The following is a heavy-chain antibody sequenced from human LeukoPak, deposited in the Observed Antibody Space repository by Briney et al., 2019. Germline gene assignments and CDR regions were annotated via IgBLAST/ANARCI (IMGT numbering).Heavy chain of an antibody. CDR2: IWYDGSNK. CDR3: ARGYGGTYYFDY. Sequence: GGSLRLSCAASGFTFSSYGMHWVRQAPGKGLEWVAVIWYDGSNKYYADSVKGRFTISRDNSKNTLYLQMNSLRAEDTAVHYCARGYGGTYYFDYWGQGTLVTVSS. V-gene: IGHV3-33*01. D-gene: IGHD4-23*01. J-gene: IGHJ4*02. CDR1: GFTFSSYG.